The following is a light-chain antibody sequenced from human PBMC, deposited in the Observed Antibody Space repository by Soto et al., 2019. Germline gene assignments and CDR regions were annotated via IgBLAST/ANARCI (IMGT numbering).Light chain of an antibody. J-gene: IGKJ1*01. Sequence: IPITHSPSSLSASVLYRVTITCRASQSISSYLNWYQQKPGKAPKLLIYAASSLQSGVPSRFSGSGSGIDFTPTISSLQPEDFATYYCQQSYSTPWTFGQGTKVDIK. CDR3: QQSYSTPWT. CDR2: AAS. V-gene: IGKV1-39*01. CDR1: QSISSY.